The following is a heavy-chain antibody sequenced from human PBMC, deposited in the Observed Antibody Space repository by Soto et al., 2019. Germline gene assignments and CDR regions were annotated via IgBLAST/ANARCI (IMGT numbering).Heavy chain of an antibody. CDR2: IYPSGMP. Sequence: PSETLSLTCTVSGGSISNAAYSWSWIRQPPGKGLEWIGYIYPSGMPFYNPSLRSRVTISIDRSNDQFSLNLKSVTAADTAIYYCGRVMIGTSRHTDSDYWGQGTQVTVSS. J-gene: IGHJ4*02. CDR3: GRVMIGTSRHTDSDY. V-gene: IGHV4-30-2*01. D-gene: IGHD2-2*01. CDR1: GGSISNAAYS.